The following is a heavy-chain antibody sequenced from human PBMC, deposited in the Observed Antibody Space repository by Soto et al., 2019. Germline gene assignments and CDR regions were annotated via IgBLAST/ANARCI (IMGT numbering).Heavy chain of an antibody. Sequence: GGSLRLSCAASGFTFSSYAMSWVRQAPGKGLEWVSAISGSGGSTYYADSVKGRFTISRDNSKNTLYLQMNSLRAEDTAVYYCAKGKVGATGPNWFDPWGQGTLVTVSS. D-gene: IGHD1-26*01. CDR2: ISGSGGST. CDR3: AKGKVGATGPNWFDP. J-gene: IGHJ5*02. V-gene: IGHV3-23*01. CDR1: GFTFSSYA.